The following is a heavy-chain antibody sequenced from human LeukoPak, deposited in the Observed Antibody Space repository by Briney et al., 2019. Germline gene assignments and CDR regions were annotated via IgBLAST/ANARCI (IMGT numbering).Heavy chain of an antibody. Sequence: GAPVKVSCKASGHTFTGYYMHWVRQAPGQGLEWMGWINPNSGGTNYAQKFQGRVTMTRDTSISTAYMKLSRLRSDDTAVYYCAREPTSSFVPAVDYWGQGTLVTVSS. V-gene: IGHV1-2*02. CDR3: AREPTSSFVPAVDY. CDR1: GHTFTGYY. J-gene: IGHJ4*02. CDR2: INPNSGGT. D-gene: IGHD3-16*01.